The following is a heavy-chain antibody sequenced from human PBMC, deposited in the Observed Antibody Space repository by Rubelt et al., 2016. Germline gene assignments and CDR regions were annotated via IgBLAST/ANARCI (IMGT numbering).Heavy chain of an antibody. J-gene: IGHJ4*02. V-gene: IGHV4-59*12. CDR1: GGSISPYY. Sequence: QVQLQESGPGLVKPSETLSLTCTVSGGSISPYYWSWIRQPPGKGLEWLGYIYYIGSTNYNPSLKSRVTISVDTPKNQFSLKLSSVTAADTAVYYCARRFEYSSSWYGDYYFDSWGQGTLVTVSS. CDR2: IYYIGST. D-gene: IGHD6-13*01. CDR3: ARRFEYSSSWYGDYYFDS.